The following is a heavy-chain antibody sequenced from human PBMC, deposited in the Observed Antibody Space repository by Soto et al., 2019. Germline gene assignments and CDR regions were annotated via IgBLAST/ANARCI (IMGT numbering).Heavy chain of an antibody. J-gene: IGHJ4*02. CDR1: GFTFSSHW. Sequence: PGGSLRLSCAASGFTFSSHWMHWVRQAPGKGLVWVSRINSDGSRTSYADSAKGRFTISRDNAKNTVYLQMNSLRAEDTAVYYCARGDGDYYDGNGYLGRHWGQGTLVTVSS. V-gene: IGHV3-74*01. D-gene: IGHD3-22*01. CDR2: INSDGSRT. CDR3: ARGDGDYYDGNGYLGRH.